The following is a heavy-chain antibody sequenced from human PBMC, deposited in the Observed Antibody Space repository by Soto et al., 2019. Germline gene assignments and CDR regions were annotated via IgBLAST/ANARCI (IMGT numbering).Heavy chain of an antibody. Sequence: QVQLVESGGGVVQPGRSLRLSCAASGFTFSSYGMHWVRQAPGKGLEWVAVISYDGSNKYYADSVKGRFTISRDNSKNXPYLQMNSLRAEDTAVYYCAKGRIAARPAGHGAFDIWGQGTMVTVSS. D-gene: IGHD6-6*01. V-gene: IGHV3-30*18. CDR2: ISYDGSNK. J-gene: IGHJ3*02. CDR3: AKGRIAARPAGHGAFDI. CDR1: GFTFSSYG.